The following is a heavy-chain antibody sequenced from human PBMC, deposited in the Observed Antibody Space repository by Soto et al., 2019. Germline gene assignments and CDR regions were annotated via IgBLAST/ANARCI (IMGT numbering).Heavy chain of an antibody. CDR1: GFTFGDSY. CDR2: ISPGSRYP. V-gene: IGHV3-11*06. CDR3: VRGGGGGLFDP. D-gene: IGHD2-15*01. J-gene: IGHJ5*02. Sequence: QVQLVESGGGKVPPGGSLRLSCAGSGFTFGDSYMSWIRQAPGKGLEWLSYISPGSRYPAYTDSVKGRFTISRDNAKRSLYLQMMSLTAEDTAIYYCVRGGGGGLFDPWGQGTMVTVSS.